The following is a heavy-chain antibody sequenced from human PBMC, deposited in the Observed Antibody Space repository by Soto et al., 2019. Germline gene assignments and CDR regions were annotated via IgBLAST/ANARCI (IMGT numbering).Heavy chain of an antibody. D-gene: IGHD4-17*01. V-gene: IGHV4-30-2*01. J-gene: IGHJ6*02. CDR1: GGSISSGDHS. Sequence: SETLSLTCAVSGGSISSGDHSWSWIRQPPGKGPEWIGYIYHSGSTYYNPSLKSRVTISVDRSKNQFSLNLSSVTAADTAVYYCASSVTTSFYYYGMDVWGQGTTVTVSS. CDR2: IYHSGST. CDR3: ASSVTTSFYYYGMDV.